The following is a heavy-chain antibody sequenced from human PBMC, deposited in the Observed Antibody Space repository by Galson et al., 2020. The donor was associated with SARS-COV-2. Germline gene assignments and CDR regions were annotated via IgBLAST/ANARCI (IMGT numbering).Heavy chain of an antibody. CDR2: NYTSGST. Sequence: SETLSLTCTVSGGSISSGTYYWTWIRQPAGKGLEWIGRNYTSGSTNYNPSLKSRVTISVDTTKNQFSLKLSSVTAADTAVYYCARDQKTTDFWSGYVGPAIRFDPWGRGTLVTVSS. CDR3: ARDQKTTDFWSGYVGPAIRFDP. CDR1: GGSISSGTYY. D-gene: IGHD3-3*01. V-gene: IGHV4-61*02. J-gene: IGHJ5*02.